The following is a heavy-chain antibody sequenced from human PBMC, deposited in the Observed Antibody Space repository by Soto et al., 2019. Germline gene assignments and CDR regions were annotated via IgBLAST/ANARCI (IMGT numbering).Heavy chain of an antibody. Sequence: SVKVSCKASGGTFSSYAISWVRQAPGQGLEWMGGIIPIFGTANYAQKYQGRVTITADESTSTAYMELSSLRSEDTAVYYCARDRGPSSGYYPYWFDPWGQGTLVTVSS. CDR3: ARDRGPSSGYYPYWFDP. CDR1: GGTFSSYA. V-gene: IGHV1-69*13. D-gene: IGHD3-22*01. J-gene: IGHJ5*02. CDR2: IIPIFGTA.